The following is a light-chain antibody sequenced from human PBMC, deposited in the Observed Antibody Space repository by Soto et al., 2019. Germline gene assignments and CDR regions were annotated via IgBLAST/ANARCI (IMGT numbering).Light chain of an antibody. Sequence: DVQLTQAPSFLSASVLYRVSITCLASQGISSYLAWYQQKPGKAPKLLIYAASTLQSGVPSRFSGSGSGTEFTLTISSLQPEDFATYYCQQLNSYPITFGQGTRLEIK. J-gene: IGKJ5*01. CDR3: QQLNSYPIT. V-gene: IGKV1-9*01. CDR1: QGISSY. CDR2: AAS.